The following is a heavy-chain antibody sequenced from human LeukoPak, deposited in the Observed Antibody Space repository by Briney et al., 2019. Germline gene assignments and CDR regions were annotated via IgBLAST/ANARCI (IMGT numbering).Heavy chain of an antibody. J-gene: IGHJ3*02. D-gene: IGHD2-2*02. Sequence: ASVKVSCKASGYTFTSHGISWVRQAPGQGLEWMGWISAYNGNTNYAQKLQGRVTMTTDTSTSTAYMELRSLRSDDTAVYYCGRVVPAAIEDDAFDIWGQGTMVTVSS. V-gene: IGHV1-18*01. CDR1: GYTFTSHG. CDR3: GRVVPAAIEDDAFDI. CDR2: ISAYNGNT.